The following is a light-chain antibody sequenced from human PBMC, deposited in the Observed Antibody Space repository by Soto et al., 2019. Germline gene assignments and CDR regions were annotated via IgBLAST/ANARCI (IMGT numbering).Light chain of an antibody. J-gene: IGKJ4*01. CDR2: GAS. V-gene: IGKV3-15*01. Sequence: VMTQSPATLSLTPGERITLSCRASQSVSRNLAWYQQRPGQTPRLLFYGASTRATGIPARFSASGSGTKFILTISSLQSEDFAVYYCQQYNNWPLTFGGGTKV. CDR1: QSVSRN. CDR3: QQYNNWPLT.